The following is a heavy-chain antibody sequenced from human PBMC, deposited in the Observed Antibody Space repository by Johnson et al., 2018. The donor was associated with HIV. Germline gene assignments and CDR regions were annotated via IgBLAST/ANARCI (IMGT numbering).Heavy chain of an antibody. V-gene: IGHV3-53*01. D-gene: IGHD3-10*01. CDR1: GFTVSSNY. CDR2: IYSGGTT. CDR3: ARWVMVRGREAVDI. J-gene: IGHJ3*02. Sequence: EMQLVESGGGLIQPGGSLRLSCAASGFTVSSNYMSWVRHAPGKGLEWVSVIYSGGTTYYADSVKGRFTISRAYSKNTLYLQMNSLRAEDTAVYYCARWVMVRGREAVDIWGQGTMVTVSS.